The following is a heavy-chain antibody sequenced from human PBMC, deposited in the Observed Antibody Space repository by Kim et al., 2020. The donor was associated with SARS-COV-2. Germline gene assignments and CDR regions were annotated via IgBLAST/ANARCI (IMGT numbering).Heavy chain of an antibody. V-gene: IGHV4-4*02. CDR3: ARDRSSAPSYRSITGTTGVPYYFDY. CDR2: IYHSGST. D-gene: IGHD1-7*01. J-gene: IGHJ4*02. Sequence: SETLSLTCAVSGGSISSSNWWSWVRQPPGKGLEWIGEIYHSGSTNYNPSLKSRVTISVDKSKNQFSLKLSSVTAADTAVYYCARDRSSAPSYRSITGTTGVPYYFDYWGQGTLVTVSS. CDR1: GGSISSSNW.